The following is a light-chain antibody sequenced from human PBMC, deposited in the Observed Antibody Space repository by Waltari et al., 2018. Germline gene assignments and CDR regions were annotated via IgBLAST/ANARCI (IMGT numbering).Light chain of an antibody. J-gene: IGLJ2*01. CDR3: QSYDSSLSVV. CDR2: TNP. V-gene: IGLV1-40*01. CDR1: SSNIGTDYD. Sequence: QFVLTQPPSLSGAPGERVTLSCTGSSSNIGTDYDVHWYQQFPGTAPKLLIYTNPNRPSGVPDRFSGSKPGTSASLASTGLQPEDEAEYYCQSYDSSLSVVFGGGTKLTVL.